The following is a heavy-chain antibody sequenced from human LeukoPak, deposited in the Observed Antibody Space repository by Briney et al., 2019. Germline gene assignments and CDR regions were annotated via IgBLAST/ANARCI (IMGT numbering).Heavy chain of an antibody. Sequence: SETLSLTCAVSGYSISSGYYWAWIRQPPGKGLEWVRSIHHSGNTYYNPSLMSRVTISVDTSKDQFSLKLTSVTAADTAVYYCAREDRFSSAWNSPIDSWGQGTLVTVSS. CDR2: IHHSGNT. CDR3: AREDRFSSAWNSPIDS. D-gene: IGHD1/OR15-1a*01. V-gene: IGHV4-38-2*02. CDR1: GYSISSGYY. J-gene: IGHJ4*02.